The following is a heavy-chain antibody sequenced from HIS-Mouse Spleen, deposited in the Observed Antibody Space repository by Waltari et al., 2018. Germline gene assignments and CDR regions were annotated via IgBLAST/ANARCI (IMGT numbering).Heavy chain of an antibody. J-gene: IGHJ6*02. Sequence: EVQLLESGGGLIQPGGSLRLPCAASGFTVSCTYMSLVRQAPGKGLEWVSVIYSGGSTYYADSVKGRFTISRDNSKNTLYLQMNSLRAEDTAVYYCARDTVIAARSYGMDVWGQGTTVTVSS. CDR2: IYSGGST. V-gene: IGHV3-53*01. CDR3: ARDTVIAARSYGMDV. CDR1: GFTVSCTY. D-gene: IGHD6-6*01.